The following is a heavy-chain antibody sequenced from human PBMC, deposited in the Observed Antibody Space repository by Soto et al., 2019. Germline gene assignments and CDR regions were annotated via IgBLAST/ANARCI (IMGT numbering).Heavy chain of an antibody. CDR3: AKDRGLVLAFYFDY. CDR1: GFTFDDYA. D-gene: IGHD6-19*01. Sequence: EVQLVESGGGLVQPGRSLRLSCAASGFTFDDYAMHWVRQAPGKGLEWVSGISWNSGSIGYADSVKGRFTISRDNAKNSLYRQMNSLRAEDTALYYCAKDRGLVLAFYFDYWGQGTLVTVSS. V-gene: IGHV3-9*01. J-gene: IGHJ4*02. CDR2: ISWNSGSI.